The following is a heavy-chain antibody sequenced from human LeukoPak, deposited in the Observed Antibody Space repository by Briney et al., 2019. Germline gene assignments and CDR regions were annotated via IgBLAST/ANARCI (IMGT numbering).Heavy chain of an antibody. CDR2: INPNSGGT. CDR3: ARDSEYSSSFDY. V-gene: IGHV1-2*02. D-gene: IGHD6-6*01. CDR1: GYTFTGYY. J-gene: IGHJ4*02. Sequence: SVKVSCKASGYTFTGYYMHWVRQAPGQGLEWMGWINPNSGGTNYAQKFQGRVTMTRDTSISTAYMELSSLRSEDTAVYYCARDSEYSSSFDYWGQGTLVTVSS.